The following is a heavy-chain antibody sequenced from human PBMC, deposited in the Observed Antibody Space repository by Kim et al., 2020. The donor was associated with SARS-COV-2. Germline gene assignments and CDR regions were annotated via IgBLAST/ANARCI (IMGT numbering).Heavy chain of an antibody. CDR3: ARRSPPARSNGMVV. J-gene: IGHJ6*02. CDR1: GFTFSTYD. CDR2: ISGSSSHI. V-gene: IGHV3-21*01. Sequence: GGSLRLSCAASGFTFSTYDMNWVRQAPGKGLEWVSSISGSSSHIYYADSVKGRFTVSRDNAKTSLYLQMNSLRVEDTAVYYCARRSPPARSNGMVVWC.